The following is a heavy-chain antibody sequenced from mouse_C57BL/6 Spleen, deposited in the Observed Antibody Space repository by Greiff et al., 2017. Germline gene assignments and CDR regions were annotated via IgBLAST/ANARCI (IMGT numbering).Heavy chain of an antibody. J-gene: IGHJ4*01. Sequence: VQLKESGAELVKPGASVKISCKASGYAFSSYWMNWVKQRPGKGLEWIGQIYPGDGDTNYNGKFKGKATLTADKSSSTAYMQLSSLTSEDSAVYFCARDGYPLYYYAMDYWGQGTSVTVSS. CDR1: GYAFSSYW. CDR3: ARDGYPLYYYAMDY. CDR2: IYPGDGDT. D-gene: IGHD2-3*01. V-gene: IGHV1-80*01.